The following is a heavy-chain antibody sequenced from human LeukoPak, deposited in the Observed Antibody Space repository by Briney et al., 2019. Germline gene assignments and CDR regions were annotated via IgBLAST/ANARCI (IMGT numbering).Heavy chain of an antibody. V-gene: IGHV3-33*01. Sequence: GGSLRLSCAASGFTFSSYGMHWVRQAPGKGLEWVAVIWYDGSNKYYADSVKGRFTISRDNSKNTLYLQMNSLRAEDTAVYYCARDCLLPGIAVAGQINYYYYYGMDVWGQGTTVTVS. D-gene: IGHD6-19*01. CDR3: ARDCLLPGIAVAGQINYYYYYGMDV. J-gene: IGHJ6*02. CDR1: GFTFSSYG. CDR2: IWYDGSNK.